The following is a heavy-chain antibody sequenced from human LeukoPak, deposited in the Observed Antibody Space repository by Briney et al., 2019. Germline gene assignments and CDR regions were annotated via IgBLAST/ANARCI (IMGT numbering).Heavy chain of an antibody. CDR1: GGSFSGYY. V-gene: IGHV4-34*01. Sequence: PSETLSLTCAVYGGSFSGYYWSWIHQPPGKGLEWIGEINHSGSTNYNPSLKSRVTISVDTSKNQFSLKLSSVTAADTAVYYCARRGKMVQPTYYYYMDVWGKGTTVTVSS. CDR3: ARRGKMVQPTYYYYMDV. D-gene: IGHD3-10*01. CDR2: INHSGST. J-gene: IGHJ6*03.